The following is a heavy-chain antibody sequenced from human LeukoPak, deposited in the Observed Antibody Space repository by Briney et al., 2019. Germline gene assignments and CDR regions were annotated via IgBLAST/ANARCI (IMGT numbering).Heavy chain of an antibody. CDR1: GFTVSGNY. D-gene: IGHD6-6*01. CDR3: ARVRSDYSSSSPPDY. V-gene: IGHV3-74*01. CDR2: IDNGGSTT. J-gene: IGHJ4*02. Sequence: GGSLRLSCAASGFTVSGNYLSWVRQAPGKGLVWVSRIDNGGSTTLYADSVRGRFTISRDNAKNTLYLQMNSLRAEDTAIYYCARVRSDYSSSSPPDYWGQGTPVTVSS.